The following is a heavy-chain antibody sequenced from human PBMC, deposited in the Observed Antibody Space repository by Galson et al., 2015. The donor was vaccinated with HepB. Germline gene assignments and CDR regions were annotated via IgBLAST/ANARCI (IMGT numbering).Heavy chain of an antibody. D-gene: IGHD3-22*01. CDR2: ISSSSSTI. V-gene: IGHV3-48*04. CDR1: GFTFSSYS. J-gene: IGHJ4*02. CDR3: ARGARGYYDSSGYYGDY. Sequence: SLRLSCAASGFTFSSYSMNWVRQAPGKGLEWVSYISSSSSTIYYADSVKGRFTISRDNAQNSLYLQMNSLRAEDTAVYYCARGARGYYDSSGYYGDYWGQGTLVTVSS.